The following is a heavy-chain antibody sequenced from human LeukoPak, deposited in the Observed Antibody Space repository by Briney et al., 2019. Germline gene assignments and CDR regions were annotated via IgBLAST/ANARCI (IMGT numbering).Heavy chain of an antibody. Sequence: YLAASGLILSAAGMTWVQMGLGKGLERVGRIKSKNDGGTTDYAAPVKGRFTISRDDSKNTLYLQMNSLKTEDTAAYYCTARNFDYWGQGTLVTVSS. CDR2: IKSKNDGGTT. V-gene: IGHV3-15*07. CDR3: TARNFDY. CDR1: GLILSAAG. J-gene: IGHJ4*02.